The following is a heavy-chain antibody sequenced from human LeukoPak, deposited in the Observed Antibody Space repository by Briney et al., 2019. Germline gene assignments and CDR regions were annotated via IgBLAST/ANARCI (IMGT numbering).Heavy chain of an antibody. D-gene: IGHD2-8*01. CDR2: IYYSGST. Sequence: SGTLSLTCTVSGGSISSSSYYWGWIRQPPGKGLEWIGSIYYSGSTYYNPSLKSRVTISVDTSKNQFSLKLSSVTAADTAVYYCARLGYCTNGVCYTGLYYYYYMDVWGKGTTVTVSS. CDR3: ARLGYCTNGVCYTGLYYYYYMDV. CDR1: GGSISSSSYY. J-gene: IGHJ6*03. V-gene: IGHV4-39*01.